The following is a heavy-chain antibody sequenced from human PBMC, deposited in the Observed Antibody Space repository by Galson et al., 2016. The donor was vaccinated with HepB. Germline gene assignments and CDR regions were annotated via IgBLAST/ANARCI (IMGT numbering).Heavy chain of an antibody. V-gene: IGHV3-23*01. CDR1: GFFFSGRA. CDR2: INRYGATT. J-gene: IGHJ4*02. D-gene: IGHD4/OR15-4a*01. CDR3: ARDDYSGGRGSPDY. Sequence: SLRLSCAASGFFFSGRAMSWVRQAPGKGLEWVSGINRYGATTGYAASVKGRFTISRDNSNNTLYLQMNCLRTEDTAVYYCARDDYSGGRGSPDYWGQGTLVTVSS.